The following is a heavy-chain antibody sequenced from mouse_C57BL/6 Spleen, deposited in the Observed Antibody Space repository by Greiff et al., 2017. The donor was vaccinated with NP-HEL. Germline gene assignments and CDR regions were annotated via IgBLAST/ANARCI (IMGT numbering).Heavy chain of an antibody. V-gene: IGHV1-69*01. CDR3: AREWGTGTGYFDV. J-gene: IGHJ1*03. Sequence: QVQLQQPGAELVMPGASVKLSCKASGYTFTSYWMHWVKQRPGQGLEWIGEIDPSDSYTNYNQKFKGKSTLTVDKSSSTAYMQLSSLTSEDSAVYYCAREWGTGTGYFDVWGTGTTVTVSS. CDR1: GYTFTSYW. CDR2: IDPSDSYT. D-gene: IGHD4-1*01.